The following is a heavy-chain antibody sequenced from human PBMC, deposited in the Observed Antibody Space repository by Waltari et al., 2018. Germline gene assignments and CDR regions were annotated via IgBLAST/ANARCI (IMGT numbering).Heavy chain of an antibody. V-gene: IGHV1-69*01. J-gene: IGHJ6*03. CDR2: IIPIFGTT. D-gene: IGHD3-3*01. Sequence: QVQLVQSGAEVKKPGSSVKVSCKASGGTLSSYPFTWVRQAPGQGLEWMGGIIPIFGTTTYAQKFQGRVTISADESTSTVFLELSSLRAEDTAVYYCARDFWSGTDYYYYMDVWGKGTTVTVSS. CDR1: GGTLSSYP. CDR3: ARDFWSGTDYYYYMDV.